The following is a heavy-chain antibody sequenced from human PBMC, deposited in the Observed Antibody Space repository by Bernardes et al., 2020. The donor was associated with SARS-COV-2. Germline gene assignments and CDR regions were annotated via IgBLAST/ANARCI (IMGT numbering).Heavy chain of an antibody. V-gene: IGHV3-21*01. CDR2: ISTAGTYI. Sequence: GGSLRLSRGTSGFTFSSYSMNWVRQAPGKGLEWVSSISTAGTYISYADSVRGRFTISRDNARNSLYLQMGSLRAEDTAVYYCARVDHTNLYFFDAWGQGTLVTVSS. CDR3: ARVDHTNLYFFDA. D-gene: IGHD2-8*01. CDR1: GFTFSSYS. J-gene: IGHJ4*02.